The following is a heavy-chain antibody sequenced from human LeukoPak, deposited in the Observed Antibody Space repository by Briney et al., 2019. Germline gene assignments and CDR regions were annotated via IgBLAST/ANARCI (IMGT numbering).Heavy chain of an antibody. J-gene: IGHJ4*02. CDR3: AKFGDCSGGSCYGEYFDY. Sequence: VGSLRLSCAASGFTFSSYAMSWVRQAPGKGLEWVSAISGSGGSTYYADSVKGRFTISRDNSKKTLYLQMNSLRAEDTAVYYCAKFGDCSGGSCYGEYFDYWGQGTLVTVSS. V-gene: IGHV3-23*01. D-gene: IGHD2-15*01. CDR2: ISGSGGST. CDR1: GFTFSSYA.